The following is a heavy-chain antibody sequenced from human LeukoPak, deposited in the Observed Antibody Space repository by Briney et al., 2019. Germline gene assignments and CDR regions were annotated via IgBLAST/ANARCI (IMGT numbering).Heavy chain of an antibody. V-gene: IGHV1-24*01. D-gene: IGHD1-26*01. CDR2: FDPEDGET. Sequence: ASVKVSCKVSGYTLTELSMHWVQQAPGKGLEWMGGFDPEDGETIYAQKFQGRVTMTEDTSTDTAYMELSSLRSEDTAVYYCAAVGGSNPSDAFDIXXXXTXVTVSS. CDR1: GYTLTELS. J-gene: IGHJ3*02. CDR3: AAVGGSNPSDAFDI.